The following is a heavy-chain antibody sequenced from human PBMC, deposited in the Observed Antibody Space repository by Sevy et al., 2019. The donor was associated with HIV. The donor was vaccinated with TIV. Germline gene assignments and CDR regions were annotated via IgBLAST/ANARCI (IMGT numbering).Heavy chain of an antibody. J-gene: IGHJ4*02. CDR1: GFTFSSYV. D-gene: IGHD6-19*01. V-gene: IGHV3-23*01. CDR3: AKDKNAVAAAYFDY. CDR2: ISGRGSAT. Sequence: GGSLRLSCVASGFTFSSYVMSWVRQAPGKGLEWVSGISGRGSATNYADSVKGRFTISRDNSNNTLYLQMNGLRAEDTAVYYCAKDKNAVAAAYFDYWGQGTLVTVSS.